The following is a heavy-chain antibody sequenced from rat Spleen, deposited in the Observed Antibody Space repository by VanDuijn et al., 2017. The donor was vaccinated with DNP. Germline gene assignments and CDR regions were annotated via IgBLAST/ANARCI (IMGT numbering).Heavy chain of an antibody. CDR1: GFTFSDYD. J-gene: IGHJ2*01. CDR3: PLTTEGIVSYFDY. Sequence: EVQLVESGGGLVQPGGSLKLSCAASGFTFSDYDMAWVHQAPTKGLEWVASISSTGVVTYYRDSVKGRFTISRDNAKSTLYLQMDSLRSEDTATYCCPLTTEGIVSYFDYWGQGVMVTVSS. V-gene: IGHV5-25*01. D-gene: IGHD1-11*01. CDR2: ISSTGVVT.